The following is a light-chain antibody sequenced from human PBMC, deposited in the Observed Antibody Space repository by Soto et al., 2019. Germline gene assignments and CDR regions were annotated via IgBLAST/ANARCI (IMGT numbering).Light chain of an antibody. CDR3: QQRDAWPLT. V-gene: IGKV3-11*01. CDR2: DIS. Sequence: ETVLTQSPATLSLSPGERATLSCRASQSVGSDLAWYQQKPGQAPRLLIYDISSRATGTPARFSGRGFGTDFSLTISSLEPEDFAVYFCQQRDAWPLTFGGGTKVET. CDR1: QSVGSD. J-gene: IGKJ4*01.